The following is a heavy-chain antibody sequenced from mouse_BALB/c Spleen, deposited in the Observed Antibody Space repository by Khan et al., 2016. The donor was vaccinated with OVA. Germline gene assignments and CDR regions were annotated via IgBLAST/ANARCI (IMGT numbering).Heavy chain of an antibody. Sequence: EVQLQESGPGLVKPSQTVSLTCTVTGISITTGNYRWSWIRQFPVNKLEWIGYIYYSGTVTYNPSLTSRTTITRDTSKNQFFLEMNSLTAEDTATYYCARDFDYGAMDYWGQGTSVTVSS. CDR1: GISITTGNYR. CDR3: ARDFDYGAMDY. D-gene: IGHD2-4*01. J-gene: IGHJ4*01. CDR2: IYYSGTV. V-gene: IGHV3-5*02.